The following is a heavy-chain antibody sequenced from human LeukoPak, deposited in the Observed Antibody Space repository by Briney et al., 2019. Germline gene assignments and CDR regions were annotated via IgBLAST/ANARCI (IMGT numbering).Heavy chain of an antibody. CDR3: ARGRDYGDFEGFDY. D-gene: IGHD4-17*01. CDR2: ISAYNGNT. Sequence: ASVKVSCKASGYTFTSYYMHWVRQAPGQGLEWMGWISAYNGNTSYAQKLQGRVTMTTDTSTSTAYMELRSLRSDDTAVYYCARGRDYGDFEGFDYWGQGTLVTVSS. V-gene: IGHV1-18*04. J-gene: IGHJ4*02. CDR1: GYTFTSYY.